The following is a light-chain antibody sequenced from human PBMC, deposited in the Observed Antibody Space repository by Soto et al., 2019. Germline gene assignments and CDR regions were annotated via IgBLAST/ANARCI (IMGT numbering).Light chain of an antibody. CDR2: RND. CDR1: SSNIGAGYD. CDR3: QSFDSSLRDYV. V-gene: IGLV1-40*01. Sequence: QSVLTQPPSVSGAPGQRVTISCTGSSSNIGAGYDVHWYQHLPGTAPKLLIYRNDNRPSGVPDRFSGSKSGTSASLAITGLQAEDEADYYCQSFDSSLRDYVFGTGTKVTFL. J-gene: IGLJ1*01.